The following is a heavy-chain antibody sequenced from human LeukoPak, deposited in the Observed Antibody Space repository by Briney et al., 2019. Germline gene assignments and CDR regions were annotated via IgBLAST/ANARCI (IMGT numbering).Heavy chain of an antibody. CDR2: ISYDGSNK. J-gene: IGHJ4*02. CDR3: ADGGRWFGELFQFDY. V-gene: IGHV3-30*01. D-gene: IGHD3-10*01. Sequence: PGGALRLSCAASGFTFSSYAMHWVRQAPGKGLEWVAVISYDGSNKYYADSVKGRFTISRDNSKNTLYLQMNSLRAEDTAVYYCADGGRWFGELFQFDYWGQGTLVTVSS. CDR1: GFTFSSYA.